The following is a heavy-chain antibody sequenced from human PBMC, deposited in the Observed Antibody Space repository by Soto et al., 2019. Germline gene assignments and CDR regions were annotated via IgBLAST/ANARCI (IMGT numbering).Heavy chain of an antibody. CDR2: ISSNGGST. J-gene: IGHJ4*02. Sequence: GGSLRLSCSASGFTFSSYAMHWVRQAPGKGLEYVSAISSNGGSTYYADSVKGRFTISRDNSKNTLYLQMSSLRAEDTAVYYCVKEMGRNYFDYWGQGTLVTVSS. V-gene: IGHV3-64D*08. CDR1: GFTFSSYA. CDR3: VKEMGRNYFDY. D-gene: IGHD3-16*01.